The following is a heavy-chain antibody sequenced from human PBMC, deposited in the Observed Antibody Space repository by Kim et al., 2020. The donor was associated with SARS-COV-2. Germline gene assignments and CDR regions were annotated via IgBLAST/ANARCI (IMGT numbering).Heavy chain of an antibody. CDR3: ARGSEGYCSGGSCYSGLHGWFDY. CDR2: IYYSGST. J-gene: IGHJ4*02. CDR1: GGSISSGGYY. Sequence: SETLSLTCTVSGGSISSGGYYWSWIRQHPGKGLEWIGYIYYSGSTYYNPSLKSRVTISVDTSKNQFSLKLSSVTAADTAVYYCARGSEGYCSGGSCYSGLHGWFDYWGQGTLVTVSS. D-gene: IGHD2-15*01. V-gene: IGHV4-31*03.